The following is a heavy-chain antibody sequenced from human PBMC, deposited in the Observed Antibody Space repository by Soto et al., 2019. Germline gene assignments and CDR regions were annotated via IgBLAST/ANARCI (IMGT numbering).Heavy chain of an antibody. CDR3: ARDKYCSGGSCYNREGFLDYYGMDV. D-gene: IGHD2-15*01. CDR2: IIPIFGTA. V-gene: IGHV1-69*13. Sequence: SVKISCKASGYTFAKFHIHWVRQAPGQGLEWMGRIIPIFGTANYAQKFQGRVTITADESTSTAYMELSSLRSEDTAVYYCARDKYCSGGSCYNREGFLDYYGMDVWGQGTTVTVSS. CDR1: GYTFAKFH. J-gene: IGHJ6*02.